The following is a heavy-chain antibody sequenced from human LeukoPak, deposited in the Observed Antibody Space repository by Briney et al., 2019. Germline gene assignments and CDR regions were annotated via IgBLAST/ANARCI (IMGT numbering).Heavy chain of an antibody. CDR2: INTGGGTI. Sequence: GRSLRLSCAASGFSFSNYGMHWVRQAPGKGLEWVLYINTGGGTIYADSVKGRFTISRDNARNSLYLQMNSLRVEDTALYYCARDQYHYYGLDVWGQGTTVTVSS. D-gene: IGHD4-11*01. V-gene: IGHV3-48*04. CDR3: ARDQYHYYGLDV. J-gene: IGHJ6*02. CDR1: GFSFSNYG.